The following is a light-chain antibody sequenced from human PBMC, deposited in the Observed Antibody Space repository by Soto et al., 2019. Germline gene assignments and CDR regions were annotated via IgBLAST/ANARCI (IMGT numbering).Light chain of an antibody. CDR2: GAS. CDR1: QSVSSSY. Sequence: EIVLTQSPGTLSLSPGERATLSCRASQSVSSSYLAWYQQKPGQAPRLLIYGASSRATVIPGRFSGSGSGTDFTVTISRLEPEDFAVYYCQQYGSSPSWTFGQGTKVEIK. V-gene: IGKV3-20*01. CDR3: QQYGSSPSWT. J-gene: IGKJ1*01.